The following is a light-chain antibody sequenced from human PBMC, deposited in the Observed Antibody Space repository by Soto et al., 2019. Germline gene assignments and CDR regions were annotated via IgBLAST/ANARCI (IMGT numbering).Light chain of an antibody. Sequence: PAPLSLSATFGGHVPIHFRASQGIGKDLAWFQQKPGKAPKLLISVAFSLQSGVPSRFSGSGSGTDFTLTISSLQPEDFATYYCLQDYTYPLTFGGGTKVDI. CDR2: VAF. J-gene: IGKJ4*01. V-gene: IGKV1-6*02. CDR3: LQDYTYPLT. CDR1: QGIGKD.